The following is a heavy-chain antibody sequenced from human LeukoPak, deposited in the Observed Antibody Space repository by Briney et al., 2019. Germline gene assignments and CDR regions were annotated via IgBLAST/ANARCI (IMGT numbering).Heavy chain of an antibody. J-gene: IGHJ3*02. CDR3: ARGELMTTNAFDI. D-gene: IGHD4-11*01. CDR2: INHSGST. CDR1: GGSFSGYY. Sequence: SETLSLTCAVYGGSFSGYYWSWNRQPPGKGLEWIGEINHSGSTNYNPSLKSRVTISVDTSKNQFSLKLSSVTAADTAVYYCARGELMTTNAFDIWGQGTMVTVSS. V-gene: IGHV4-34*01.